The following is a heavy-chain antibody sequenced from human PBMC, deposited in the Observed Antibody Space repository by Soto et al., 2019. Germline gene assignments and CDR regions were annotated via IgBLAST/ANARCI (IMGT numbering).Heavy chain of an antibody. J-gene: IGHJ3*01. V-gene: IGHV4-59*01. CDR2: IYYTGAT. Sequence: PSETLSLTCTVSGASISSYYWTWIRQPPGKELEWIGYIYYTGATNYNPSLKSRVTMSLDTSRNQFSLKLTSVTAADTAVYYCAKTRGYSYGLNACDLWGQGTMVTVSS. CDR3: AKTRGYSYGLNACDL. CDR1: GASISSYY. D-gene: IGHD5-18*01.